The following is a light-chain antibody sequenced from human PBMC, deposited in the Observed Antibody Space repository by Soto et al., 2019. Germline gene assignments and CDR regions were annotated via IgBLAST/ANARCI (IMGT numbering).Light chain of an antibody. J-gene: IGLJ3*02. CDR1: SSDVGAYNY. Sequence: QSALTQPASVSGSPGQPITICCTGTSSDVGAYNYVSWYQLHPGKAPKLMIYEVNNRPSGVSHRFSGSKSGNTASLTFSGLQPEGEADYYSSSYSSSGALVFGGGTKLTVL. CDR3: SSYSSSGALV. CDR2: EVN. V-gene: IGLV2-14*01.